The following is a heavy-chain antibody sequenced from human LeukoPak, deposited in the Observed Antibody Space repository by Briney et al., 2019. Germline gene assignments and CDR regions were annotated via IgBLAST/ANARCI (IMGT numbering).Heavy chain of an antibody. CDR2: IYHSGST. CDR1: GGSISSSNW. D-gene: IGHD1-26*01. V-gene: IGHV4-4*02. J-gene: IGHJ4*02. Sequence: SGTLSLTCAVSGGSISSSNWWSWVRQPPGKGLEWIGEIYHSGSTNYNPSLKSRVTISVDKSKNQFSLKLSSVTAADTAVYYCARQVGATLGYYFDYWGQGTLVTVSS. CDR3: ARQVGATLGYYFDY.